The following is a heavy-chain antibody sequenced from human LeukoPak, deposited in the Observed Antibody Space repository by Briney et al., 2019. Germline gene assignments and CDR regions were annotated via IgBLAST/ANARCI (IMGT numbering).Heavy chain of an antibody. CDR2: IYTSGST. CDR3: AARGYSGYDVGDY. V-gene: IGHV4-61*02. CDR1: GGSISSGSYY. Sequence: SQSLSLTCTVSGGSISSGSYYWSWIRQPAGKGLEWIGRIYTSGSTNYNPSLKSRVTISVDTSKNQFSLKLSSVTAADTAVYYCAARGYSGYDVGDYWGQGTLVTVSS. J-gene: IGHJ4*02. D-gene: IGHD5-12*01.